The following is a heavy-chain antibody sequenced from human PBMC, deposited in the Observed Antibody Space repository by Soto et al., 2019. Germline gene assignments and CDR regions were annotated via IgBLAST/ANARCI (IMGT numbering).Heavy chain of an antibody. D-gene: IGHD3-3*01. CDR3: ARGQKVRYYDFCSGPAPYGMDV. V-gene: IGHV4-34*01. CDR1: GGSFSSYY. Sequence: SETLSLTCAAPGGSFSSYYWSWIRQPPGRGLEWIGQINHSGSANYNPSLKSRVTISVDTSKNQFSLKLSSVTAADTAVYYCARGQKVRYYDFCSGPAPYGMDVWGQGTTVTVSS. CDR2: INHSGSA. J-gene: IGHJ6*02.